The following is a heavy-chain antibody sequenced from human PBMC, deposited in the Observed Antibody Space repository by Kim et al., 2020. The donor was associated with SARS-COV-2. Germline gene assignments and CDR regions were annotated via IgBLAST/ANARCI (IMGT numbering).Heavy chain of an antibody. Sequence: SYAQKFQGRVTMTRDTSTSTVYMELSSLRSEDTAVYYCAGSGSYFGCCDYWGQGTLVTVSS. D-gene: IGHD3-10*01. CDR3: AGSGSYFGCCDY. V-gene: IGHV1-46*01. J-gene: IGHJ4*02.